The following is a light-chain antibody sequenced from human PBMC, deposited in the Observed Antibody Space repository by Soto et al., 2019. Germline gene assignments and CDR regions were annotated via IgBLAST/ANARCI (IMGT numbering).Light chain of an antibody. V-gene: IGKV3-15*01. CDR1: QSLTRN. J-gene: IGKJ5*01. Sequence: EIVMTQSPATLSVSPGERVTLSCRASQSLTRNLAWYQHKPGQSPRLLIYDASTRATGVPARFSGSGSGTDSDLAMISLEPDDFAVCFCKQFGSSLITCGQGTRMENK. CDR3: KQFGSSLIT. CDR2: DAS.